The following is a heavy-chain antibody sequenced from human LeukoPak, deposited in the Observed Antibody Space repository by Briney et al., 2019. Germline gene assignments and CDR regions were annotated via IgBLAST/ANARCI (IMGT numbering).Heavy chain of an antibody. CDR3: ARAPKNYYDSSGYYWLCDY. D-gene: IGHD3-22*01. V-gene: IGHV1-46*01. Sequence: ASVKVSCKASGYTFTSYYMHWVRQAPGQGLEWMGIINPSGGSTSYAQKFQGRVTMTRDMSTSTVYMELSSLRSEDTAVYYCARAPKNYYDSSGYYWLCDYWGQGTLVTVSS. CDR2: INPSGGST. J-gene: IGHJ4*02. CDR1: GYTFTSYY.